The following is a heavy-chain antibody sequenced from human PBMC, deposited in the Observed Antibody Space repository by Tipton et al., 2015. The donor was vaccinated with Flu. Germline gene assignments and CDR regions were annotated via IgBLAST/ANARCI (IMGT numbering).Heavy chain of an antibody. CDR3: ARGATVTTFYFDY. V-gene: IGHV4-39*01. CDR1: GGSISSSSYY. CDR2: IYYSGST. D-gene: IGHD4-17*01. J-gene: IGHJ4*02. Sequence: TLSLTCTVSGGSISSSSYYWGWIRQPPGKGLEWIGSIYYSGSTYYNPSLKSRVTISVDTSKNQFSLKLSSVTAADTAVYYCARGATVTTFYFDYWGQGTLVTVSS.